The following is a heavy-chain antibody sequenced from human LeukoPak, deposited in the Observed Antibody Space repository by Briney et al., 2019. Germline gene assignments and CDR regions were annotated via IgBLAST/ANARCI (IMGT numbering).Heavy chain of an antibody. D-gene: IGHD3-22*01. CDR3: AKPQSSGYYYGHFDY. J-gene: IGHJ4*02. CDR1: GFTFSDYY. Sequence: GGSLRLSCGASGFTFSDYYMSWIRQAPGKGLEWVSYISTTATTIYYADSVKGRFTISRDNAKNSLYLQMNSLRAEDTAVYYCAKPQSSGYYYGHFDYWGQGTLVTVSS. CDR2: ISTTATTI. V-gene: IGHV3-11*04.